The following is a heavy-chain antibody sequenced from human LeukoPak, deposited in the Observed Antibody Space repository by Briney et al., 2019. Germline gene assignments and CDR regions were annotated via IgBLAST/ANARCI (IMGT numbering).Heavy chain of an antibody. CDR1: GYTFTSYG. J-gene: IGHJ4*02. CDR3: ARGVGLAAAVDIDY. CDR2: ISAYNGNT. V-gene: IGHV1-18*01. Sequence: ASVKVSCKASGYTFTSYGISWMRQAPGQGLEWMGWISAYNGNTNYAQKFQGRVTMTTDTSTTTAYMELRSLRSDDTAVYYCARGVGLAAAVDIDYWGQGTLVTVSS. D-gene: IGHD6-13*01.